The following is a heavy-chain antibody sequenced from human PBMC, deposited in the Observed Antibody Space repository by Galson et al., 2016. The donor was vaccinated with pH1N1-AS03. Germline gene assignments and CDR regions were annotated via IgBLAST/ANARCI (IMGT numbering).Heavy chain of an antibody. V-gene: IGHV3-33*01. D-gene: IGHD3-22*01. Sequence: SLRLSCAASGFTFSSYGMHWVRQTPGKGLEWVAVIWYDGSNKYYADSVKGRFTISRDNSKKTLYLQMSSLRAEDTAVYYCARGQGYNSGYFDTDYWGRGTLVTGSS. CDR1: GFTFSSYG. CDR3: ARGQGYNSGYFDTDY. J-gene: IGHJ4*02. CDR2: IWYDGSNK.